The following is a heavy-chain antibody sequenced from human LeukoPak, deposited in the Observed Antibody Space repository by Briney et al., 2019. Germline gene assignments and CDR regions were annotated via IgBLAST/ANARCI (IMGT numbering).Heavy chain of an antibody. Sequence: PSETLSLTCTVSGGSISSYYRSWIRQPAGKGLEWIGGIYTSGGTTSNPPLKSRVTISAATSKNPSSRKLSSLTPADPPAYHFARGPEAGNDYWGQGTLVTVSS. D-gene: IGHD4-23*01. CDR3: ARGPEAGNDY. CDR2: IYTSGGT. CDR1: GGSISSYY. V-gene: IGHV4-4*07. J-gene: IGHJ4*02.